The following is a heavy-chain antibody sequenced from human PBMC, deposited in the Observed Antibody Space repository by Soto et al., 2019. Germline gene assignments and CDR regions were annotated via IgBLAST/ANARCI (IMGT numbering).Heavy chain of an antibody. CDR2: IHSSGST. V-gene: IGHV4-4*07. CDR3: SRDQGVAAAGITWFDP. CDR1: GASMNSYH. J-gene: IGHJ5*02. D-gene: IGHD6-13*01. Sequence: SETLSLTCTVSGASMNSYHWSWIRQPAGKGLEWIGHIHSSGSTNYNPSLKSRVTMSVDTSKNQFSLRLMSLTAADTAVYYCSRDQGVAAAGITWFDPWGQGSLVTVSS.